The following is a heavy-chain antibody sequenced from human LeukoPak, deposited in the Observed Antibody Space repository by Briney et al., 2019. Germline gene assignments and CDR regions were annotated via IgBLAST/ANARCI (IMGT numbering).Heavy chain of an antibody. CDR1: GDSVSTNSD. CDR2: TYYRSKWNY. CDR3: ARAVIGTTRYFES. D-gene: IGHD1-1*01. Sequence: SQTLSLTCAISGDSVSTNSDNWIRQSPLRGLEWLGRTYYRSKWNYEYAVSVRSRITVNLDTSKNQFSLQLNSVTPDDTAVYYCARAVIGTTRYFESWGQGTLVTVSS. J-gene: IGHJ4*02. V-gene: IGHV6-1*01.